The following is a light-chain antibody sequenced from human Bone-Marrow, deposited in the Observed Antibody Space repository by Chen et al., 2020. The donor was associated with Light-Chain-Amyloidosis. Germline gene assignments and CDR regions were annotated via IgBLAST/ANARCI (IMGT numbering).Light chain of an antibody. CDR1: NIGSTS. CDR3: QVWDRSSDRPV. Sequence: SYVLTQPASVSLAPGQTATIDCGGNNIGSTSVHGYQQTPGQAPLLVVYDDSDRPSGIPERLSGSNSGNTATLTISRVEAGDEADYYCQVWDRSSDRPVFGGGTKLTVL. CDR2: DDS. J-gene: IGLJ3*02. V-gene: IGLV3-21*02.